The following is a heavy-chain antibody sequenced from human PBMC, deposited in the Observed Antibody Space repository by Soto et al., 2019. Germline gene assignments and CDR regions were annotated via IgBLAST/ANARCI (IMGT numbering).Heavy chain of an antibody. V-gene: IGHV4-39*01. CDR3: ASRTSSGWPDYFDY. J-gene: IGHJ4*02. CDR2: IYYSGST. D-gene: IGHD6-19*01. Sequence: SETLSLTCTVSGGSISSSSYYWGWIRQPPGKGLEWIGSIYYSGSTYYNPSLKSRVTISVDTSKNQFSLKLSSVTAADMAVYHCASRTSSGWPDYFDYWGQGTLVTVSS. CDR1: GGSISSSSYY.